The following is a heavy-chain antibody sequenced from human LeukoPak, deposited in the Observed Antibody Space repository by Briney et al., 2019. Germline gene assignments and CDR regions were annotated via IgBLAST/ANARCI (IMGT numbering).Heavy chain of an antibody. Sequence: ASVKVSCKASGYTFTSYYMHWVRQAPGQGLEWMAIMNPSGGSTTYAQKFQGRVTMTRDMSTSTVHMELSSLRSEDTAVYYCARGGAYYMDVWGEGTTVTVSS. CDR1: GYTFTSYY. J-gene: IGHJ6*03. CDR3: ARGGAYYMDV. V-gene: IGHV1-46*01. CDR2: MNPSGGST. D-gene: IGHD1-26*01.